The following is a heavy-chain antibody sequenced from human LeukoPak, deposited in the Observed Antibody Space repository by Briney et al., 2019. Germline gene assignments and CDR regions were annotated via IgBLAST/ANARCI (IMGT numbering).Heavy chain of an antibody. D-gene: IGHD2-8*02. V-gene: IGHV4-59*08. CDR3: ARSWSYGMGV. Sequence: PSETLSLTCTVSGGSISSYYWSWIRQPPGKGLECIGYISYSGSPNYNPSLESRVTISVDTSKNQFSLKLSSVTAADTAVYYCARSWSYGMGVWGQGTTVAVSS. CDR1: GGSISSYY. CDR2: ISYSGSP. J-gene: IGHJ6*02.